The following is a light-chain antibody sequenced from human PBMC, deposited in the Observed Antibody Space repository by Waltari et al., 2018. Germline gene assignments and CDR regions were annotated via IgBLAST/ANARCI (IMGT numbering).Light chain of an antibody. CDR1: TSNIGAGHD. CDR3: QSFDNMLSGGVV. V-gene: IGLV1-40*01. CDR2: GNN. Sequence: QSVLTQPPSVSGTPGQRVTISCSGSTSNIGAGHDVHWYQHLPGTAPKLLIYGNNKRPSGVPDRFSGSKSGTSASLAITVLQAGDEADYFCQSFDNMLSGGVVFGGGTKLAVL. J-gene: IGLJ2*01.